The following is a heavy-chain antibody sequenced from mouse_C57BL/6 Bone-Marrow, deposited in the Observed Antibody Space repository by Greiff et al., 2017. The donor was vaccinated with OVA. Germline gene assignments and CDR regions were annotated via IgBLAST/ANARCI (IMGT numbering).Heavy chain of an antibody. J-gene: IGHJ2*01. V-gene: IGHV1-82*01. CDR1: GYAFSSSW. CDR3: ARHEDGYYAYYFDY. D-gene: IGHD2-3*01. CDR2: IYPGDGDT. Sequence: QVQLQQSGPELVKPGASVKISCKASGYAFSSSWMNWVKQRPGKGLEWIGRIYPGDGDTNYNGKFKGKATLTADKSSSTAYMQLSSLTSEDSAVYCGARHEDGYYAYYFDYWGQGTTLTVSS.